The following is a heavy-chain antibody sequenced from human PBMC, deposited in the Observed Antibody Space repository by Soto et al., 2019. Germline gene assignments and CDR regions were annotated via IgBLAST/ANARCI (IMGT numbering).Heavy chain of an antibody. J-gene: IGHJ6*02. Sequence: ASVKVSCTASGDTFTNYGFSWVRQAPGQGLEWMGWISGYNGNTKYAEKFQGRVTMTTDTSTSTAHMELRSLRSDDTAVYYCAREGQAPYYYYGMDVWGQGTAVTVSS. CDR1: GDTFTNYG. CDR3: AREGQAPYYYYGMDV. V-gene: IGHV1-18*01. CDR2: ISGYNGNT.